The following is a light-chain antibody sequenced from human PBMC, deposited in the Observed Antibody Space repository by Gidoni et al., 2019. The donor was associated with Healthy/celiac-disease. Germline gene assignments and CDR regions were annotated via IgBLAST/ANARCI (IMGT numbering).Light chain of an antibody. Sequence: EIVLTQSPAPLSLSPGERATLSCRASQSVSSYLAWYQQTTGQAPRLLIYDSSNRATGIPARFSGSGSGTDFTLTISSLEPEDFAVYYCQHRSNWPPTFGGGTKVEIK. CDR1: QSVSSY. V-gene: IGKV3-11*01. J-gene: IGKJ4*01. CDR2: DSS. CDR3: QHRSNWPPT.